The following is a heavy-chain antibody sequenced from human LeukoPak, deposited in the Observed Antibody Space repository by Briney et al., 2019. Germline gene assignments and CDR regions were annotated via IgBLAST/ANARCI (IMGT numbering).Heavy chain of an antibody. CDR3: ARGSRPVYNLLTGKRYFDY. D-gene: IGHD3-9*01. CDR2: ISYDGSNE. V-gene: IGHV3-30*04. Sequence: PGGSLRLSCAASGFTFSSYVMHWVRQAPGKGLEWVAIISYDGSNEYYADSVKGRFTISRDNSKNTLYLQMNSLRAADTAVYYCARGSRPVYNLLTGKRYFDYWGQGTLLTVSS. J-gene: IGHJ4*02. CDR1: GFTFSSYV.